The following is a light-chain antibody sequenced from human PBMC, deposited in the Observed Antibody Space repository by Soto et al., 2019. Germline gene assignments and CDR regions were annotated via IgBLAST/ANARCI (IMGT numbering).Light chain of an antibody. V-gene: IGLV2-14*02. CDR2: EVI. J-gene: IGLJ2*01. CDR3: QSYDSSLSGHVV. Sequence: QSALTQPASVSGSPGQSITISCTGTSSDVGRYDLVSWYQHHPGKAPKLILYEVIKRPSGVSNRFSGSRSGNTASLAITGLQAEDEADYYCQSYDSSLSGHVVFGGGTKLTVL. CDR1: SSDVGRYDL.